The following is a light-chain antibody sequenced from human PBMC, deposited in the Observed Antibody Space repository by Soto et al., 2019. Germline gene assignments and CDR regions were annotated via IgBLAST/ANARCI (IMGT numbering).Light chain of an antibody. Sequence: EVELTQSPGTLSLSPGERASLSCRASQSVSNNYLVWYQQKPGQSPKLLIFDSSDRATGLPDRFSGSGSGTEVTFTTSRLEPADFACYYLQQCGSSPPSSFGQRTKLEI. CDR1: QSVSNNY. CDR2: DSS. V-gene: IGKV3-20*01. CDR3: QQCGSSPPSS. J-gene: IGKJ2*01.